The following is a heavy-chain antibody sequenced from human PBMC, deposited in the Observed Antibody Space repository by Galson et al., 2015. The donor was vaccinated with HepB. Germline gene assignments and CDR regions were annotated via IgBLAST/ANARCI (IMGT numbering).Heavy chain of an antibody. J-gene: IGHJ5*02. CDR3: ALGEGQYQLLSGWWFDP. CDR2: IIPIFGTA. CDR1: GGTFSSYA. D-gene: IGHD2-2*01. Sequence: SVKVSCKASGGTFSSYAISWVRQAPGQGLEWMGGIIPIFGTANYAQKFQGRVTITADESTSTAYMELSSLRSEDTAVYYCALGEGQYQLLSGWWFDPWGQGTLVTVSS. V-gene: IGHV1-69*13.